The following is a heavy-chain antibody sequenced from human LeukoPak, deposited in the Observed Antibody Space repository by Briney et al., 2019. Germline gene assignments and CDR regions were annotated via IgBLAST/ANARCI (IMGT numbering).Heavy chain of an antibody. Sequence: GGSLRLSCAASGFTFSSYAMSWVRQAPGKGLEWVSTISGRGDSTYYADSVKGRFTISRDNSKNTLHLQMNSLRVEDTAVYYCAKGGTGYCSSTSCLYYFDYWGQGTLVTVSS. CDR3: AKGGTGYCSSTSCLYYFDY. D-gene: IGHD2-2*01. V-gene: IGHV3-23*01. J-gene: IGHJ4*02. CDR2: ISGRGDST. CDR1: GFTFSSYA.